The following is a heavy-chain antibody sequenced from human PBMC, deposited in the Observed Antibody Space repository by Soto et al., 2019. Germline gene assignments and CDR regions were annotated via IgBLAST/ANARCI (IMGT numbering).Heavy chain of an antibody. Sequence: QVKLVQSGAEVKRPGSSVKVSCESSGDTFNSYVISWVRQAPGQGLEWMGGIIPFIGVTHYAQKFQGRVTISALSSTGTAYMELTNLGFEDTALYYFARESLGAKGADHWGQGTLVTVSS. CDR2: IIPFIGVT. V-gene: IGHV1-69*17. J-gene: IGHJ4*02. CDR1: GDTFNSYV. CDR3: ARESLGAKGADH.